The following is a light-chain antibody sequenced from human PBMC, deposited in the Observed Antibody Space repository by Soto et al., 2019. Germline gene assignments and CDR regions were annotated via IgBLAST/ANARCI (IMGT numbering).Light chain of an antibody. V-gene: IGLV1-40*01. CDR2: GDN. J-gene: IGLJ2*01. CDR1: SSNIGSFYD. Sequence: QSVLTQPPSVSGAPGQRVTIPCTGSSSNIGSFYDVHWYQQLPGTVPKLLIYGDNNRPTGVPDRFSGSKSGTSASLAITGLQPEDEADYYCQSYDNSLSHVVFGGGTKLTVL. CDR3: QSYDNSLSHVV.